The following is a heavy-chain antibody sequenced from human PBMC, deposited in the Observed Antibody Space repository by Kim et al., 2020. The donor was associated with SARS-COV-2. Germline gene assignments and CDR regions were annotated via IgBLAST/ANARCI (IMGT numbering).Heavy chain of an antibody. Sequence: YADSVKGRFTISRDNSKNTLYLQMNSLRAEDTAVYYCVKTWSGSFDAFDIWGQGTMVTVSS. CDR3: VKTWSGSFDAFDI. D-gene: IGHD1-26*01. V-gene: IGHV3-23*01. J-gene: IGHJ3*02.